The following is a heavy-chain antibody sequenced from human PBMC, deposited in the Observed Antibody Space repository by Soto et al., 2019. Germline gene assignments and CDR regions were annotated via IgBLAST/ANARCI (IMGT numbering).Heavy chain of an antibody. CDR2: IYHGGST. CDR1: GGSITSGDYY. D-gene: IGHD2-8*02. CDR3: ARDKITGLFDY. V-gene: IGHV4-61*08. J-gene: IGHJ4*02. Sequence: PSETLSLTCTVSGGSITSGDYYWSWVRQSPGKGLEWIGDIYHGGSTNYNQSLKSRVTISIDKSKNQFSLKLKSVTAADTAVYYCARDKITGLFDYWGQGTLVTVSS.